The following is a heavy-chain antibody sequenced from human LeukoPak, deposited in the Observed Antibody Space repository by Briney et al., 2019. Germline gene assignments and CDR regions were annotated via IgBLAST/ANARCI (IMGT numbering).Heavy chain of an antibody. CDR2: IIPIFGTA. D-gene: IGHD1-20*01. Sequence: SVKVPCKASGGTFSSYAISWVRQAPGQGLEWMGGIIPIFGTANYAQKFQGRVTITADESTSTAYMELSSLRSEDTAVYYCASRITGTTPGWEFDPWGQGTLVTVSS. CDR1: GGTFSSYA. CDR3: ASRITGTTPGWEFDP. J-gene: IGHJ5*02. V-gene: IGHV1-69*01.